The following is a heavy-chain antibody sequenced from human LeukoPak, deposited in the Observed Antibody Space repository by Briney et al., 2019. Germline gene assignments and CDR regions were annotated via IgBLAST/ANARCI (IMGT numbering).Heavy chain of an antibody. D-gene: IGHD3-3*01. CDR3: ARLGDFWSGYINPNRYYFDY. CDR2: IYPGDSDT. J-gene: IGHJ4*02. V-gene: IGHV5-51*01. CDR1: GYSFTSYW. Sequence: GASLKISCKGSGYSFTSYWIGWVRQMPGKGLEWMGIIYPGDSDTRYSPSFQGQVTISADKSIRTAYLQWSSLKASDTAMYYCARLGDFWSGYINPNRYYFDYWGQGTLVTVSS.